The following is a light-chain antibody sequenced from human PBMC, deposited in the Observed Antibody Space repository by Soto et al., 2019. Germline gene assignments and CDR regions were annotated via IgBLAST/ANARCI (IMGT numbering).Light chain of an antibody. Sequence: DIQMTQSPSTLSASVGDTVTVTCRASQSVSGWLAWYQQKPGEAPKLLIYDASALHRGVPPRFSGSGSGTTFTPTVSSLQPEDFATYYCQQADSFPWTFGQGTKVDIK. J-gene: IGKJ1*01. CDR2: DAS. CDR3: QQADSFPWT. CDR1: QSVSGW. V-gene: IGKV1-5*01.